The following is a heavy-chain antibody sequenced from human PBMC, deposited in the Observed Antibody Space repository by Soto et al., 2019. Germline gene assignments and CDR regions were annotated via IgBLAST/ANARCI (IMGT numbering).Heavy chain of an antibody. CDR3: VRAPGPMYYAMDA. J-gene: IGHJ6*02. CDR1: GFIFIEYE. V-gene: IGHV3-48*03. CDR2: IGKNGRDI. D-gene: IGHD2-8*01. Sequence: PGGSLRLSCELYGFIFIEYEFNWVRQAPGKGLEWVSYIGKNGRDIYDADSVKGRFTISRDDDKSTLYLEMNSLRAEDTAVYYCVRAPGPMYYAMDAWGQGTMVTVSS.